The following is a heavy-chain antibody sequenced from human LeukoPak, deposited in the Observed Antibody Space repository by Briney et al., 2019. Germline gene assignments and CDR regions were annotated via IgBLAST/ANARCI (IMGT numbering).Heavy chain of an antibody. CDR1: GSIFTSYG. CDR2: IWYDGSKT. CDR3: ARVEI. D-gene: IGHD1-1*01. J-gene: IGHJ4*02. Sequence: GTSLRLSCAASGSIFTSYGMHWVRQAPGKGLEWVAVIWYDGSKTEYADSVKGRFTISRDVSKNTLYLQMNSLRVEDTAVYYCARVEIWGQGTLVTVSS. V-gene: IGHV3-33*01.